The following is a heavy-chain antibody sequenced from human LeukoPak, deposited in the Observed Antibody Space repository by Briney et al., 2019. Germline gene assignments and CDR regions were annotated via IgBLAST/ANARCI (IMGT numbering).Heavy chain of an antibody. CDR3: AREGTGSYMDV. CDR2: IRTDGTIT. V-gene: IGHV3-74*03. CDR1: GFTFSIYW. J-gene: IGHJ6*03. D-gene: IGHD1/OR15-1a*01. Sequence: GGSLRLSCAASGFTFSIYWMHWVRRATGKGGVWVSRIRTDGTITTYADSVKGRFSISRDNAKNTLYLQVNSLRVEDTAVYYCAREGTGSYMDVWGKGTTVTVSS.